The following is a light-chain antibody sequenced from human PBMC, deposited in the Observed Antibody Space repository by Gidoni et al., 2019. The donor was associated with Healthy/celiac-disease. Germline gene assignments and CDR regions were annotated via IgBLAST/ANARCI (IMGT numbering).Light chain of an antibody. Sequence: SYELTQPPSVSVSPGQTASITCSGDKLGDKYACWYQQNPGQSPVMVIYQDNKLPSGIPERCSGSHSGNTATLTISVTQAMDEADYYCPAWDSSTVFGGGTKLTVL. CDR3: PAWDSSTV. V-gene: IGLV3-1*01. CDR2: QDN. J-gene: IGLJ2*01. CDR1: KLGDKY.